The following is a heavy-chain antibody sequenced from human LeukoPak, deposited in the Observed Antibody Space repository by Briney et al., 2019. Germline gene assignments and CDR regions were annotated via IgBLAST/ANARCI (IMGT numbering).Heavy chain of an antibody. CDR1: GGSFGDYY. Sequence: PSETLSLTCDVYGGSFGDYYWTWIRQPPGKGLEWIGEINRRGGTNYNPSLKSRLTISIDTSKNQFSLILNSLTAADTAVYYCARDWGTGHMSWFDPWGQGTLVTVSS. V-gene: IGHV4-34*01. J-gene: IGHJ5*02. CDR2: INRRGGT. CDR3: ARDWGTGHMSWFDP. D-gene: IGHD3-16*01.